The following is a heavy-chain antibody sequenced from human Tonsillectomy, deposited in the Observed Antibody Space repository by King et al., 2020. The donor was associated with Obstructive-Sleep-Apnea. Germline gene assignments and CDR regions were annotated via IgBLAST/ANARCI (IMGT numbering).Heavy chain of an antibody. CDR3: ARVPGQYDAFDI. CDR2: IYYSGNT. D-gene: IGHD1-14*01. Sequence: VQLQESGPGLVKPSETLSLTCSVSGGSISSGGYYWSWIRQHPGKGLEWIGYIYYSGNTYYNPSLKSRVTISVDTSNNQFSLRLSSVTAADTAVYYCARVPGQYDAFDIWGQWTMVTVSS. CDR1: GGSISSGGYY. J-gene: IGHJ3*02. V-gene: IGHV4-31*03.